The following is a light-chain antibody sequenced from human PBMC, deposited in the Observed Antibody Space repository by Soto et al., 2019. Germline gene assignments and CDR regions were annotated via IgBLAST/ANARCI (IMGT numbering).Light chain of an antibody. CDR1: RSILYSSNNKNY. CDR2: GAS. J-gene: IGKJ1*01. V-gene: IGKV3-20*01. CDR3: QQYGRSGT. Sequence: DIVITQSPYSLSVSLWERAAINCGSIRSILYSSNNKNYLAWYQQKPGQAPRLLIYGASNRATGIPDRFSGSGSGTDFTLTISRLEPEDFAVYYCQQYGRSGTFGQGTKVDI.